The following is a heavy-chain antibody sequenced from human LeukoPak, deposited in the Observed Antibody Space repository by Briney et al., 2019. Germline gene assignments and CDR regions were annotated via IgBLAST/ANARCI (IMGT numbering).Heavy chain of an antibody. Sequence: GGSLRLSCAASGFTFSSYWMHWARQAPGKGLVWVSRINSDGTSTSYADSVKGRFTISRDNAKNTLYLQVNSLRAEDTAVYYCARVPHEGCSSTSCYRYFDYWGQGTLVTVSS. J-gene: IGHJ4*02. CDR1: GFTFSSYW. CDR2: INSDGTST. V-gene: IGHV3-74*01. CDR3: ARVPHEGCSSTSCYRYFDY. D-gene: IGHD2-2*01.